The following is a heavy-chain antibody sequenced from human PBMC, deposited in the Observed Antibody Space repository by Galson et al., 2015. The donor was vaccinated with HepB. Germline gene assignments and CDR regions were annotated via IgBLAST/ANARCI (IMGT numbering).Heavy chain of an antibody. V-gene: IGHV4-39*01. D-gene: IGHD1-26*01. CDR1: GGSISSSSYY. CDR2: IYYSGST. CDR3: ARSYSGYVDY. Sequence: ETLSLTCTVSGGSISSSSYYWGWIRQPPGKGLEWIGSIYYSGSTYYNPSLKSRVTISVDTSKNQFSLKLSSVTAADTAVYYCARSYSGYVDYWGQGTLVTVSS. J-gene: IGHJ4*02.